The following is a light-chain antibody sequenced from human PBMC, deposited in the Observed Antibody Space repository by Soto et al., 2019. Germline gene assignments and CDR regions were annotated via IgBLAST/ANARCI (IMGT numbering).Light chain of an antibody. J-gene: IGLJ1*01. CDR3: CSYAGSSTFV. CDR1: SNDVGRYNL. CDR2: EAT. Sequence: QSVLTQPASVSGSPEQSITISCTGTSNDVGRYNLVSWYQQHPGKAPKVMIYEATKRPSGVSNRFSGSKSGNTASLTISGLQAEDEADYYCCSYAGSSTFVFGTGTKVTVL. V-gene: IGLV2-23*01.